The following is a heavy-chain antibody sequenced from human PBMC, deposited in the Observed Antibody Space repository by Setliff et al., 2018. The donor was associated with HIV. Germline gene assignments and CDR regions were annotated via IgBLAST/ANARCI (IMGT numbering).Heavy chain of an antibody. D-gene: IGHD6-13*01. Sequence: RGSLRLSCAASGFTFSSYEMNWVRQAPGKGLEWVSYISSSGSTIYYADSVKGRFTISRDNAKNSLYLQMNSLRAEETAVYYCARGPGGIAAAGTFDYWGQGTLVTVSS. CDR2: ISSSGSTI. V-gene: IGHV3-48*03. CDR3: ARGPGGIAAAGTFDY. J-gene: IGHJ4*02. CDR1: GFTFSSYE.